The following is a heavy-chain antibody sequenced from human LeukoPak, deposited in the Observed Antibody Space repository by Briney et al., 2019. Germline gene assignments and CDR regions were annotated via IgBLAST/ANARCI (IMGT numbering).Heavy chain of an antibody. D-gene: IGHD3-16*01. Sequence: GGSLRLSCAASGFTFSSYGMHWVRQAPGKGLEWVSLIWYDGSNKYYADSVKGRFTISRDNSKNTLYLQMNSLRAEDTAVYYCARDWGKGDYWGQGNLVTGSS. V-gene: IGHV3-33*01. J-gene: IGHJ4*02. CDR3: ARDWGKGDY. CDR2: IWYDGSNK. CDR1: GFTFSSYG.